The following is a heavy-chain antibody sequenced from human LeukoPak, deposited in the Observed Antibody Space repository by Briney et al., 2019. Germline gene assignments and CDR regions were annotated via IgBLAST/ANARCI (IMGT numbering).Heavy chain of an antibody. Sequence: PGGSLRLSCAASGFTFSTYAMHWVRQAPGKGLEWVAVISYDGSNKYYADSVKGRFTISRDNSKNTLYLQMNSLRAEDTAVYYCARDGDIVVVPAAIGPYYLDYWGQGTLVTVSS. CDR3: ARDGDIVVVPAAIGPYYLDY. V-gene: IGHV3-30-3*01. CDR1: GFTFSTYA. J-gene: IGHJ4*02. D-gene: IGHD2-2*02. CDR2: ISYDGSNK.